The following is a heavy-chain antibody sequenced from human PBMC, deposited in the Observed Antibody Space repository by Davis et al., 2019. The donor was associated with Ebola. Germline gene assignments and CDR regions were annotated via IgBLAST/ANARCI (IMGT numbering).Heavy chain of an antibody. CDR3: ARGRRAAAGGMDYYYGMDV. D-gene: IGHD6-13*01. V-gene: IGHV1-18*01. CDR2: ISAYTGDT. Sequence: ASVKVSCKTSGGTFDTYAISWVRQAPGQGLEWMGWISAYTGDTNYAQKFQGRVTMTTDTSTNTAYMELRSLRSDDTAVYYCARGRRAAAGGMDYYYGMDVWGQGTPVTVSS. CDR1: GGTFDTYA. J-gene: IGHJ6*02.